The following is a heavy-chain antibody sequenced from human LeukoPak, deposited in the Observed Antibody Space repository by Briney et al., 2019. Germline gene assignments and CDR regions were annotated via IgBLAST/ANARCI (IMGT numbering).Heavy chain of an antibody. CDR2: INPNSGGT. V-gene: IGHV1-2*02. CDR3: ASGRCVRGRLQVVSWFDP. Sequence: ASVKVSCKASGYTFTDYYMHWVRQAPGQGLAGMGWINPNSGGTSYAEEFQGRVTMTRDTYISTAYMELSRLRSDDPAVYYCASGRCVRGRLQVVSWFDPWGQGTLVTVSS. J-gene: IGHJ5*02. CDR1: GYTFTDYY. D-gene: IGHD4-11*01.